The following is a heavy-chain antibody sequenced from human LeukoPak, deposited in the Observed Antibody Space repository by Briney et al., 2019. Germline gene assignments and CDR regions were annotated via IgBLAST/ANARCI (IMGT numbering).Heavy chain of an antibody. CDR2: IYYSGST. J-gene: IGHJ4*02. D-gene: IGHD6-19*01. CDR3: ARAGSSGWYGGVDY. Sequence: SETLSLTCTVSGGSISSYYWSWIRQPRGKGLEWIGYIYYSGSTNYNPSLKSRVTISVDTSKNQFSLKLSSVTAADTAVYYCARAGSSGWYGGVDYWGQGTLVTVSS. CDR1: GGSISSYY. V-gene: IGHV4-59*12.